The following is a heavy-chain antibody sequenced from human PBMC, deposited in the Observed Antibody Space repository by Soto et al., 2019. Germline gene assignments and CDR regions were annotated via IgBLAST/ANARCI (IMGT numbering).Heavy chain of an antibody. Sequence: QITLKESGPTLVKPTQTLTLTCTFSGFSLSTSGVGVGWIRQPPGKALEWLALIYWDDDKRSSPSLKSRLTITEDTSKNQVVLTMTNMDPVDTATYYCAHRRQGVPAAIFFDYWGQGTLVTVSS. CDR1: GFSLSTSGVG. V-gene: IGHV2-5*02. CDR2: IYWDDDK. J-gene: IGHJ4*02. CDR3: AHRRQGVPAAIFFDY. D-gene: IGHD2-2*02.